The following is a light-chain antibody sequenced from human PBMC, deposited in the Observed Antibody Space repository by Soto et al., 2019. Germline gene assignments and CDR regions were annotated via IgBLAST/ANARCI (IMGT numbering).Light chain of an antibody. CDR2: DAS. J-gene: IGKJ5*01. V-gene: IGKV3-11*01. CDR3: QQRRNWPPIT. Sequence: ETVLTQSPATLSLSPGERATLSCRASQSVETYLAWYQQKPGQAPRLLIYDASNRATGIPARFSGGGSVTDFTLTISSLEPEDFAVYYCQQRRNWPPITFGQGTRLEIK. CDR1: QSVETY.